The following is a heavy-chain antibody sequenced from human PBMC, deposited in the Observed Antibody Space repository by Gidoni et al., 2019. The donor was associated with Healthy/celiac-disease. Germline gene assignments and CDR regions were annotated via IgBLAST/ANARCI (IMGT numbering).Heavy chain of an antibody. CDR2: IYYSGST. CDR1: GGSISSYY. D-gene: IGHD3-22*01. Sequence: QVQLQESGPGLVKPSETLSLTCTVSGGSISSYYWSWIRQPPGKGLEWIGYIYYSGSTNYNPSLKSRVTISVDTSKNQFSLKLSSVTAADTAVYYCASANSSGYYQLDYWGQGTLVTVSS. V-gene: IGHV4-59*01. CDR3: ASANSSGYYQLDY. J-gene: IGHJ4*02.